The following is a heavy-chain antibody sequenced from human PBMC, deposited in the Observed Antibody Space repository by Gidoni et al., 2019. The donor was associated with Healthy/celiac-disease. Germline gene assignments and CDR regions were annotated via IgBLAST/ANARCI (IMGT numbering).Heavy chain of an antibody. CDR2: IWYDGSNK. D-gene: IGHD6-13*01. Sequence: QVQLVESEGGVVQPGRSLRLSCAASGFTFSSYGMQWVRQAPGKGLEWVAVIWYDGSNKYYADSVKGRFTISRDNSKNTLYLQMNSLRAEDTAVYYCARDWWGFSSSWSLGMDVWGQGTTVTVSS. CDR3: ARDWWGFSSSWSLGMDV. CDR1: GFTFSSYG. V-gene: IGHV3-33*01. J-gene: IGHJ6*02.